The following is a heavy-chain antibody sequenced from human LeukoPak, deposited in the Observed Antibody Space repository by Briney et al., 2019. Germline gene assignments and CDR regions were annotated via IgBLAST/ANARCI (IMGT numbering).Heavy chain of an antibody. D-gene: IGHD7-27*01. J-gene: IGHJ4*02. V-gene: IGHV3-74*01. Sequence: PGGSLRLSCAASGFTFGSYWMLWVRQAPGKGLVWVSRINSDGSSTNYADSVKGRFTISRDNAKNTLYLQMNSLRAEDTAVYCCAKDQTGMYYFDYWGQGTLVTVSS. CDR2: INSDGSST. CDR1: GFTFGSYW. CDR3: AKDQTGMYYFDY.